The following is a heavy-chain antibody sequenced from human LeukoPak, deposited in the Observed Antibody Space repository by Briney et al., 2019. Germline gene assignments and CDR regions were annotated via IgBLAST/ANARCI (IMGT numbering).Heavy chain of an antibody. V-gene: IGHV1-2*04. CDR1: GYTFTGHY. CDR3: ARGEDWAPEFAFDI. CDR2: INPNSGGT. J-gene: IGHJ3*02. D-gene: IGHD3/OR15-3a*01. Sequence: EASVKVSCKASGYTFTGHYMHWVRQAPGQGLEWMGWINPNSGGTNYAQKFQGWVTMTRDTSISTAYMELSRLRSDDTAVYYCARGEDWAPEFAFDIWGQGTMVTVSS.